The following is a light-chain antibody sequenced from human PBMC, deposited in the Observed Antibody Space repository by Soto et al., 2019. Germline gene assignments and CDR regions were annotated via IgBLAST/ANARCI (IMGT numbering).Light chain of an antibody. CDR2: ANI. CDR1: GSNIGAGYD. Sequence: QSVLTQLPSVSGAPGQRVTISCTGSGSNIGAGYDVHWYQQLPGTAPKLLIFANINRPSGVPDRFSGSKSGTSASLAITGLRAEDEADYYCQSYDSSLSGYVFGTGTKVTVL. CDR3: QSYDSSLSGYV. J-gene: IGLJ1*01. V-gene: IGLV1-40*01.